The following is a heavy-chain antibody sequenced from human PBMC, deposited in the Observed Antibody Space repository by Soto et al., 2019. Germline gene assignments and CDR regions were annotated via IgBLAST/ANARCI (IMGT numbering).Heavy chain of an antibody. Sequence: SETLSLTCTVSRGSISSGTNYWAWIRQPPGKGLEWIANIYYSGSTFYNPSLKSRVTISVDTSKNQFSLKLSSVTAADTAVYYCARCFKNWFDPWGQGTLVTVSS. CDR2: IYYSGST. CDR1: RGSISSGTNY. D-gene: IGHD3-16*01. V-gene: IGHV4-39*07. CDR3: ARCFKNWFDP. J-gene: IGHJ5*02.